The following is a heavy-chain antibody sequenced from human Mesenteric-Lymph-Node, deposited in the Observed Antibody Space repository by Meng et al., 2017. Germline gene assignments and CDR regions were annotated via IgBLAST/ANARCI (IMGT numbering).Heavy chain of an antibody. CDR3: ARDRRIQLAPWFDP. D-gene: IGHD5-18*01. Sequence: QGQLQQWGAGLLKPSETLSLTCAVYGGSFSGYYWSWIRQPPGKGLEWIGEINHSGSTNYNPSLKSRVTISVDKSKNQFSLRLSSLTAADTAVYYCARDRRIQLAPWFDPWGQGTLVTVSS. J-gene: IGHJ5*02. CDR2: INHSGST. V-gene: IGHV4-34*01. CDR1: GGSFSGYY.